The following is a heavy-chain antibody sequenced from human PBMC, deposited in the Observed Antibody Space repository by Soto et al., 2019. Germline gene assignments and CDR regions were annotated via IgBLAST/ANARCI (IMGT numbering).Heavy chain of an antibody. D-gene: IGHD3-9*01. V-gene: IGHV3-7*01. CDR2: INQDGSEK. CDR3: AREGYDILTGYYSSGGMDV. J-gene: IGHJ6*02. Sequence: GGSLRLFCAASGFTFSSYWMSWVRQAPGKGLKWVANINQDGSEKYYVDSVKGRFTISRDNAKNSLYLQMNSLRGEDTAVYYCAREGYDILTGYYSSGGMDVWGQGTTVTVSS. CDR1: GFTFSSYW.